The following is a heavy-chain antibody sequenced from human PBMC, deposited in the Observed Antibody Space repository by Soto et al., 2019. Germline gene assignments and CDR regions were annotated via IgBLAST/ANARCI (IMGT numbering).Heavy chain of an antibody. CDR3: AREWIRFPYMDV. Sequence: ASVKVSCKASGYTFTSYGISWVRQAPGQGLAWMGWISAYNGNTNYAQKLQGRVTMTTDTSTSTAYMELRGLRSDDTAVYYCAREWIRFPYMDVWGKGTTVTVSS. V-gene: IGHV1-18*01. J-gene: IGHJ6*03. CDR2: ISAYNGNT. D-gene: IGHD5-12*01. CDR1: GYTFTSYG.